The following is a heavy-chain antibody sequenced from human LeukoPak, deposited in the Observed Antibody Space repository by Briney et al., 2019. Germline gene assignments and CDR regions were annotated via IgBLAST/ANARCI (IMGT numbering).Heavy chain of an antibody. J-gene: IGHJ4*02. D-gene: IGHD3-22*01. V-gene: IGHV1-2*02. Sequence: ASVKVSCKASGYTFTSYGISWVRQAPGQGLEWMGWINPNSGGTNYAQKFQGRVTMTRDTSISTAYLQWSSLKASDTAMYYCARHLSSGYYYDLSVDYWGQGTLVTVSS. CDR3: ARHLSSGYYYDLSVDY. CDR2: INPNSGGT. CDR1: GYTFTSYG.